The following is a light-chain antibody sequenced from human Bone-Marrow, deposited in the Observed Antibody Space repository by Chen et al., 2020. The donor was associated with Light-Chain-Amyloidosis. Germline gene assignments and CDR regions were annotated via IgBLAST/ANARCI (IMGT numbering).Light chain of an antibody. CDR1: SRSIATNY. J-gene: IGLJ3*02. CDR2: EYD. Sequence: NFILTQPPSVSESPAKTVFISCTRSSRSIATNYVQWYQQRPGSSPTTVIYEYDQKPSGVPDRFSGSIDRSSNSASLTISGLKTEDEADYYCQSYQGSSQGVFGGGTKLTVL. V-gene: IGLV6-57*01. CDR3: QSYQGSSQGV.